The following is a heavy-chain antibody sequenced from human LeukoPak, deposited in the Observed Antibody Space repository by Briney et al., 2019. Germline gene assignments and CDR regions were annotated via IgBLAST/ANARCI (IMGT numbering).Heavy chain of an antibody. Sequence: SETLSLTCTVSGGSISSYYWSWIRQPPGKGLEWIGYIYYSGSTNYNPSLKSRVTISADTSKNQFSLKLSSVTATDTAVYYCARLHYCSGGSCNEYYYYYGMDVWGQGTTVTVSS. V-gene: IGHV4-59*08. CDR1: GGSISSYY. CDR3: ARLHYCSGGSCNEYYYYYGMDV. CDR2: IYYSGST. D-gene: IGHD2-15*01. J-gene: IGHJ6*02.